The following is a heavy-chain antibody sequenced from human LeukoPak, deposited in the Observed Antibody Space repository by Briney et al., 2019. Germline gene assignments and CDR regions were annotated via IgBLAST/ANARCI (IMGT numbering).Heavy chain of an antibody. Sequence: PSETLSLTCAVYGGSFSGYYWSWIRQPPGKGLEWIGSIYYSGSTYYNPSLKSRVTISVDTSKNQFSLKLSSVTAADTAVYYCERLDYYYYVDVWGKGTTVTVSS. CDR2: IYYSGST. V-gene: IGHV4-34*01. CDR1: GGSFSGYY. CDR3: ERLDYYYYVDV. J-gene: IGHJ6*03.